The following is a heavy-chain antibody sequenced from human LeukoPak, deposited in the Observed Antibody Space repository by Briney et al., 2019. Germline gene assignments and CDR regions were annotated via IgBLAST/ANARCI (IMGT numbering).Heavy chain of an antibody. CDR1: GGSFSGYY. Sequence: SETLSLTCAVYGGSFSGYYWSWIRQPPGKGLEWIGEINHSGSTNYNPSLKGRVTISVGTSKNQFSLKLSSVTAADTAVYYCARGRNRGLLWLRSSWFDPWGQGTLVTVSS. CDR3: ARGRNRGLLWLRSSWFDP. J-gene: IGHJ5*02. CDR2: INHSGST. V-gene: IGHV4-34*01. D-gene: IGHD3-10*01.